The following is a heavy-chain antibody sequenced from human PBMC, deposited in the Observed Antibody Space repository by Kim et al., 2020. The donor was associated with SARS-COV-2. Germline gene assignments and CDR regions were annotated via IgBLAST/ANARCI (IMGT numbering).Heavy chain of an antibody. CDR2: IWSDGGSK. CDR1: GFSFSSYA. CDR3: VRGMAGQLVRYLDY. D-gene: IGHD6-13*01. Sequence: GGSLRLSCAASGFSFSSYAMHWVRQAPGKGLEHVSAIWSDGGSKYYADSVKGRFTISRDNSKNTLYLQMSSLRAEDMAVYYCVRGMAGQLVRYLDYWG. V-gene: IGHV3-64*02. J-gene: IGHJ4*03.